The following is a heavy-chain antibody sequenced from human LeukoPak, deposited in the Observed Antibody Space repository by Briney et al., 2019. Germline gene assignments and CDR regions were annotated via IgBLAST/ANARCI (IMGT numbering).Heavy chain of an antibody. V-gene: IGHV1-18*01. J-gene: IGHJ6*02. CDR2: ISAYNGNT. CDR1: GYTFTNYG. D-gene: IGHD2-2*01. CDR3: AREGIDIVVVPAAIPLYYGMDV. Sequence: ASVKVSCKASGYTFTNYGISWVRQAPGQGLEWMGWISAYNGNTNYAQKLQGRVSMTTDTSTSTAYMELRTLRSDDTAVYYCAREGIDIVVVPAAIPLYYGMDVWGQGTTVTVSS.